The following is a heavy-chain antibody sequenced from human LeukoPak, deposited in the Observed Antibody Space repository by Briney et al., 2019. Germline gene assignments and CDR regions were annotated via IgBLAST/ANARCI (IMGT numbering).Heavy chain of an antibody. Sequence: GGSLRLSCAASGFTFSNYAMSWVRQAPGKGLEWVSAIRSDRVTTYDADSVKGRFTISRDNSKNTLYLQMGSLRAEDMAVYYCARNGVTSAYYYYMDVWGKGTTVIVSS. CDR1: GFTFSNYA. J-gene: IGHJ6*03. V-gene: IGHV3-23*01. D-gene: IGHD2-21*02. CDR3: ARNGVTSAYYYYMDV. CDR2: IRSDRVTT.